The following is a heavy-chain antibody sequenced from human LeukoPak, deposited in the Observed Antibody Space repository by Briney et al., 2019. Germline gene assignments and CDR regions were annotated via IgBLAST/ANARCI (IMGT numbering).Heavy chain of an antibody. D-gene: IGHD6-19*01. CDR3: AKDQYSGWYRGDWFDP. V-gene: IGHV3-23*01. CDR1: GFTFSSYA. Sequence: GGSLRLSCAASGFTFSSYAMSWVRQAPGKGLEWVSAISGSGGSTYYADSVKGRFTISRDNSKNTLYLQMNSLRVEDTAVYYCAKDQYSGWYRGDWFDPWGQGTLVTVSS. J-gene: IGHJ5*02. CDR2: ISGSGGST.